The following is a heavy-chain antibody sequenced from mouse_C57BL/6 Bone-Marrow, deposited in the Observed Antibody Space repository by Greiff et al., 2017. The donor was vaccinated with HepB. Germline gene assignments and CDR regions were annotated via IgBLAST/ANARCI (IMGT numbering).Heavy chain of an antibody. V-gene: IGHV10-3*01. CDR1: GFTFNTYA. CDR3: LREGFTTVVANYFDY. Sequence: EPGGGLVQPKGSLKLSCAASGFTFNTYAMHWVRQAPGKGLEWVARIRSKSSNYATYYADSVKDRFTISRDDSQSMLYLQMNNLKTEDTAMYYCLREGFTTVVANYFDYWGQGTTLTVSS. D-gene: IGHD1-1*01. J-gene: IGHJ2*01. CDR2: IRSKSSNYAT.